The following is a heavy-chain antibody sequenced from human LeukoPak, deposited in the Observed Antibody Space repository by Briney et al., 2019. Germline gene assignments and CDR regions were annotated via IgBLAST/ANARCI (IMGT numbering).Heavy chain of an antibody. V-gene: IGHV1-18*01. CDR1: GYTFTRYG. D-gene: IGHD2-15*01. CDR3: VRDFFHRHCAGLSCFLLDY. CDR2: ISANNGDT. Sequence: GASVKVPCKSSGYTFTRYGISWVRQAPGQGLEWMGWISANNGDTNSAQKFQGRVTMTTDTSTSTAYMELRSLRSDDTAVYYCVRDFFHRHCAGLSCFLLDYWGQGSLVTVSS. J-gene: IGHJ4*02.